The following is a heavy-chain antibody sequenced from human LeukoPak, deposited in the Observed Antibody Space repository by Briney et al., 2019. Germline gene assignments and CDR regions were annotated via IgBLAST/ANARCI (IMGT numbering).Heavy chain of an antibody. CDR2: IKSQTDGETT. CDR1: GFTFNHAW. V-gene: IGHV3-15*01. CDR3: TTADPPYSTSWFFSEYFQH. D-gene: IGHD6-13*01. Sequence: PGGSLRLSCAASGFTFNHAWMTWVRQAPGKGLEWIGRIKSQTDGETTDYAAPVQGRFTISRDDSKETVYLQMNSLKTEDTAIYYCTTADPPYSTSWFFSEYFQHWGQGTLVTVSS. J-gene: IGHJ1*01.